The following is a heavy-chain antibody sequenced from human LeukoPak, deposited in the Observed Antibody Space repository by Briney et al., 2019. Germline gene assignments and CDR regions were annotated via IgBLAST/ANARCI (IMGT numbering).Heavy chain of an antibody. J-gene: IGHJ6*03. CDR1: GYTFTSYD. Sequence: ASVKVSRKASGYTFTSYDINWVRQATGQGLEWMGWMNPYNGNTGYAQKFEGRVIMTRDTSISTAYLELSSLTSEDTAVYYCARAAVNLHPNHYYYMDVWGKGTAVTVSS. CDR2: MNPYNGNT. CDR3: ARAAVNLHPNHYYYMDV. V-gene: IGHV1-8*01.